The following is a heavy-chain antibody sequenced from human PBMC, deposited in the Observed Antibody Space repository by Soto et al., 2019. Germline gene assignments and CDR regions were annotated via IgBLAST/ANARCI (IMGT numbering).Heavy chain of an antibody. CDR2: ILPIFGTV. CDR1: GGTFSSYP. V-gene: IGHV1-69*06. J-gene: IGHJ4*02. D-gene: IGHD6-13*01. Sequence: QVQLVQSGAEVKKPGSSVNASCKASGGTFSSYPISWVRQAPGQGLEWMGWILPIFGTVNYAQKFQGRVTITADRSTSTAYMDLSSLRSEDTAVYYCARDLDGSRRLDYWGQGTLVTVSS. CDR3: ARDLDGSRRLDY.